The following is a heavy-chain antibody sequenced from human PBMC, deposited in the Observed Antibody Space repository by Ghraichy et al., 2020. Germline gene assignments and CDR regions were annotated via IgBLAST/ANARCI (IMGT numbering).Heavy chain of an antibody. D-gene: IGHD4-17*01. V-gene: IGHV4-59*08. J-gene: IGHJ4*02. CDR3: ARSYTVTTFYYFDS. CDR2: IYSTGST. Sequence: SETLSLTCSVSGGSISSYYWSWIRQPPGQGLEWIGHIYSTGSTNYNSSLKSRVTISLDTSKNQFSLKLNSVTAADTAIYYCARSYTVTTFYYFDSWGQGTLVTVSS. CDR1: GGSISSYY.